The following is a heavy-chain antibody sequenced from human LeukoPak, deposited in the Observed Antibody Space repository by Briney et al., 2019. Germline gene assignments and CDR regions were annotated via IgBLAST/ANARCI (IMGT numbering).Heavy chain of an antibody. V-gene: IGHV3-23*01. CDR1: GFTFSDYY. J-gene: IGHJ4*02. CDR2: ISGSGDST. Sequence: GGSLRLSCAASGFTFSDYYMGWIRQAPGKGLEWGSAISGSGDSTYYADSVKGRFTISRDNSKNTLYLQMNSLRAEDTAVYYCARDGRMATTDTEQFVYWGQGALVTVSS. CDR3: ARDGRMATTDTEQFVY. D-gene: IGHD5-24*01.